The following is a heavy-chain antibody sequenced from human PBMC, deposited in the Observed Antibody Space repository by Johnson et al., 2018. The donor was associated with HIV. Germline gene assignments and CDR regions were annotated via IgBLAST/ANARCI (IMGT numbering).Heavy chain of an antibody. V-gene: IGHV3-64*01. J-gene: IGHJ3*02. CDR3: ASRMYSGSSGGAFDI. CDR2: ISSNGGST. Sequence: VQLVESRGGLVQPGGSLRLSCAASGFTFSSYAMHWVRQAPGKGLEYVSAISSNGGSTYYANSVKGRFTISRDNSKNTLYLQMGSLRAEDTALYYCASRMYSGSSGGAFDIWGQGTMVTVSS. D-gene: IGHD1-26*01. CDR1: GFTFSSYA.